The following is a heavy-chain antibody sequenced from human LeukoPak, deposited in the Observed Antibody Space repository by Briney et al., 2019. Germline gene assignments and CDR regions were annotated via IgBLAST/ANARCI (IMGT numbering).Heavy chain of an antibody. CDR1: GGSISGYY. CDR3: ARSVVTLYWYFDL. CDR2: IYYSGST. Sequence: PSETLSLTCTVSGGSISGYYYNWIRQPPGKGLEWIGYIYYSGSTNYNPSLTSRVTISLDTSNNQFSLKLSSVTTADTAVYYCARSVVTLYWYFDLWGRGTLVTVSS. V-gene: IGHV4-59*01. J-gene: IGHJ2*01. D-gene: IGHD4-23*01.